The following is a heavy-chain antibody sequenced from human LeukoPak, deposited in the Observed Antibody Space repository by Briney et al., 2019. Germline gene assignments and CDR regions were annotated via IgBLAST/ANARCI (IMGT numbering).Heavy chain of an antibody. V-gene: IGHV4-34*01. Sequence: SETLSLTCAVYGDSFSHYYWNWIRQSPETGLEWIGEIDEIGRTKYNPSLKSRVTISVDRSKNQFSLKLTSVTAADTAVYFCARPTYCSVTTCTGAMDVWGQGTTVTVSS. D-gene: IGHD2-15*01. CDR3: ARPTYCSVTTCTGAMDV. CDR2: IDEIGRT. J-gene: IGHJ6*01. CDR1: GDSFSHYY.